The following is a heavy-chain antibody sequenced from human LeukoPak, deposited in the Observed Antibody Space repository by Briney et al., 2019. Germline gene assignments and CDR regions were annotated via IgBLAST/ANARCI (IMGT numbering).Heavy chain of an antibody. D-gene: IGHD6-19*01. V-gene: IGHV1-46*01. Sequence: ASVKVSCKASGGTFSSYAISWVRQAPGQGLEWMGIINPSGGSTSYAQKFQGRVTMTRDTSTSTVYMELSSLRSEDTAVYYCARDTAVADQEAFDIWGQGTMVTVSS. CDR2: INPSGGST. J-gene: IGHJ3*02. CDR3: ARDTAVADQEAFDI. CDR1: GGTFSSYA.